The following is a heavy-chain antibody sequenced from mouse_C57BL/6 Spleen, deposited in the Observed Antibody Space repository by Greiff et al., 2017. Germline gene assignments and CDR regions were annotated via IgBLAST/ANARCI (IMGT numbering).Heavy chain of an antibody. D-gene: IGHD2-5*01. CDR1: GYTFTSYW. J-gene: IGHJ2*01. CDR3: VYSNSYYFDY. V-gene: IGHV1-64*01. CDR2: IHPNSGST. Sequence: QVQLQQSGAELVKPGASVKLSCKASGYTFTSYWMHWVKQRPGQGLEWIGMIHPNSGSTNYNEKFKSKATLTVDKSSSTAYMQLSSLTSEDSAVYYCVYSNSYYFDYWGQGTTLTVSS.